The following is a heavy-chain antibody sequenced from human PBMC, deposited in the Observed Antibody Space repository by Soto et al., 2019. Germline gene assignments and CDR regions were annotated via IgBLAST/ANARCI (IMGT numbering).Heavy chain of an antibody. CDR3: ARGTFLRGYKHFYYYYGMDV. D-gene: IGHD5-12*01. CDR1: GGSFSGYY. Sequence: SHTLSLTCAVYGGSFSGYYWSWIRQPPGKGLEWIGEINHSGSTNYNPSLKSRVTISVDTSKNQFSLKLSSVTAADTAVYYCARGTFLRGYKHFYYYYGMDVWGQGTTVTVSS. CDR2: INHSGST. J-gene: IGHJ6*02. V-gene: IGHV4-34*01.